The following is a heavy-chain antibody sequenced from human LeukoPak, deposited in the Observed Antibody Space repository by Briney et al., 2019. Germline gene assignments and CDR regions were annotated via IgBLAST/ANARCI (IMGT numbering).Heavy chain of an antibody. D-gene: IGHD3-22*01. V-gene: IGHV4-4*07. J-gene: IGHJ4*02. CDR1: GGSVNTYY. CDR2: IYISGIT. CDR3: ARGGSAYHEYYFDS. Sequence: SETLSLTCTVSGGSVNTYYWSWIRQPAGKGLEWIGRIYISGITNYSPSLKSRVTMSVDTSKNQFSLNLSSVSAADTAVYYCARGGSAYHEYYFDSWGQGALVTVSS.